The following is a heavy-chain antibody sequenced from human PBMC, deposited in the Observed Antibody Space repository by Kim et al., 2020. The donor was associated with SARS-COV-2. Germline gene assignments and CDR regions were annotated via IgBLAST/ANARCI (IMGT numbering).Heavy chain of an antibody. J-gene: IGHJ4*02. D-gene: IGHD6-13*01. CDR3: AKDGAIAAAGHFDY. CDR2: IWYDGSNK. CDR1: GFTFSSYG. Sequence: GGSLRLSCAASGFTFSSYGMHWVRQAPGKGLEWVAVIWYDGSNKYYADSVKGRFTISRDNSKNTLYLQMNSLRAEDTAVYYCAKDGAIAAAGHFDYWGQGTLVTVSS. V-gene: IGHV3-33*06.